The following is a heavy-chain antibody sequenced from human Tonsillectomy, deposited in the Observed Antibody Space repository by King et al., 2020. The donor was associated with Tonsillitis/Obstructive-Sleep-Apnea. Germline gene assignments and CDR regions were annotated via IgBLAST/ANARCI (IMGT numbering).Heavy chain of an antibody. D-gene: IGHD1-1*01. Sequence: MQLQEAGPGLVKPSQTLSLTCTVSGGSISSGGYYWSWIRQQPGKGLEWLGVSNYSGTTYLHPSLKSRVTISVDTSKKQFSLKLTSVTAADTAVYYCARGYPEKGDAFDIWGQGTMVTVSS. CDR1: GGSISSGGYY. J-gene: IGHJ3*02. V-gene: IGHV4-31*03. CDR3: ARGYPEKGDAFDI. CDR2: SNYSGTT.